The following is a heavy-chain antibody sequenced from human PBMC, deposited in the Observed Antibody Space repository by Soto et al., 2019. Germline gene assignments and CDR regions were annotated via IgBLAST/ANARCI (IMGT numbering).Heavy chain of an antibody. CDR2: IDPSDSYT. V-gene: IGHV5-10-1*01. J-gene: IGHJ6*02. Sequence: PGESLKISCKGSGYSFTSYWISWVRQMPGKGLEWMGRIDPSDSYTNYSPSFQGHVTISADKSISTAYLQWSSLKASDTAMYYCASPQQPFYYYYGMDVWGQGTTVTVSS. CDR3: ASPQQPFYYYYGMDV. D-gene: IGHD6-13*01. CDR1: GYSFTSYW.